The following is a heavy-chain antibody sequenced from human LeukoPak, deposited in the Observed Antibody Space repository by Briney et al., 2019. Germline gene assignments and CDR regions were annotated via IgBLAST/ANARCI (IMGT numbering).Heavy chain of an antibody. V-gene: IGHV3-7*01. Sequence: GGSLRLSCAASGFTFSSYWMSWVRQAPGKGLEWVANIKQDGREKYYVDPVKGRFTISRDNAKNSLYLQMSSLRAVDTAVYYCARDLDPSSSPFPYYFDYWGQGTLVTVSS. CDR3: ARDLDPSSSPFPYYFDY. J-gene: IGHJ4*02. CDR2: IKQDGREK. D-gene: IGHD6-6*01. CDR1: GFTFSSYW.